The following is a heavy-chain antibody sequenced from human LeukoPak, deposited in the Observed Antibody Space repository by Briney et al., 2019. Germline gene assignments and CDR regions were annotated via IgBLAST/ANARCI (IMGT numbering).Heavy chain of an antibody. CDR1: GSICTTDW. Sequence: KYGAPLQISCKASGSICTTDWIGGGRQLPGKGVEWMGVIYPGDCRTSYNPSFQRQVTISADRSTSTAYLQWGSLKASDTAMCYCACRKLLDTWSDPWGQGTLVTVSS. CDR2: IYPGDCRT. CDR3: ACRKLLDTWSDP. J-gene: IGHJ5*02. V-gene: IGHV5-51*01.